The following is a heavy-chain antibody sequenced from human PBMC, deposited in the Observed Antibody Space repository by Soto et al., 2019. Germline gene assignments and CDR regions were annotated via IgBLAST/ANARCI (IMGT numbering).Heavy chain of an antibody. CDR3: ARSHGSSGNGAFDI. Sequence: GGSLRLSCAASGFTFSSYTMNWVRQAPGRGLEWVSSISTSGRYISYADSVKGRFTISRDNAKNSLDLQMNSLRAEDTAVYYCARSHGSSGNGAFDIWGQGTLVTVSS. CDR2: ISTSGRYI. V-gene: IGHV3-21*01. D-gene: IGHD6-13*01. J-gene: IGHJ3*02. CDR1: GFTFSSYT.